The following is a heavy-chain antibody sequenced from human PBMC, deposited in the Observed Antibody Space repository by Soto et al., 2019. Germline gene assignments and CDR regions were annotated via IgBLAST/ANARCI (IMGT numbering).Heavy chain of an antibody. J-gene: IGHJ4*02. Sequence: GGSLRLSCAGSGFIFSDYYMSWIRQAPGKGLEWVSYSSSSNSNIYYADSVKGRFTISWDNAKNSLYLQMNSLRAEDMAVYYCARDFRRSSRLILGYWGQGTLVTVSS. CDR3: ARDFRRSSRLILGY. V-gene: IGHV3-11*01. CDR1: GFIFSDYY. D-gene: IGHD6-19*01. CDR2: SSSSNSNI.